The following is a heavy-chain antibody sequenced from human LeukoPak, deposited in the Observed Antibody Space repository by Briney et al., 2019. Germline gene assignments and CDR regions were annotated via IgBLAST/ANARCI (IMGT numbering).Heavy chain of an antibody. Sequence: RKSGPTLVNPTQTLTLTCTFSGFSLSTSGMCVSWIRQPPGKALEWLARIDWDDDKYYSTSLKTRLTISKDTSKNQVVLTMTNMDPVDTATYYCARMGHQLLAPGIYYYYYMDVWGKGTTVTVSS. CDR1: GFSLSTSGMC. D-gene: IGHD2-2*01. V-gene: IGHV2-70*11. CDR3: ARMGHQLLAPGIYYYYYMDV. J-gene: IGHJ6*03. CDR2: IDWDDDK.